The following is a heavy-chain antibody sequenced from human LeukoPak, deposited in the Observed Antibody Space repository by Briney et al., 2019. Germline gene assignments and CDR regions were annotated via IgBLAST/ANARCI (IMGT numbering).Heavy chain of an antibody. J-gene: IGHJ5*02. CDR3: ARDQSRKWEVLSGWWFDP. Sequence: ASVKVSCKASGYTFTSYDINWVRQATGQGLEWMGWMNPNSGNTGYAQKFQGRVTITRNTSISTAYMELSSLRSEDTAVYYCARDQSRKWEVLSGWWFDPWGQGTLVTVSS. CDR1: GYTFTSYD. D-gene: IGHD6-19*01. CDR2: MNPNSGNT. V-gene: IGHV1-8*03.